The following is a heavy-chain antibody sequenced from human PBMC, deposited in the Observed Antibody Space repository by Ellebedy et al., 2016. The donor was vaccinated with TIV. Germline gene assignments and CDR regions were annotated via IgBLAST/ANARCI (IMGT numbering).Heavy chain of an antibody. J-gene: IGHJ4*02. V-gene: IGHV3-23*01. CDR1: AFTFSTYP. D-gene: IGHD3/OR15-3a*01. CDR2: ISANGGNT. CDR3: ARRSTDFAFDS. Sequence: PAGSLRLSCAASAFTFSTYPMNWVRQAPGQGLEWVSTISANGGNTYYADSVKGRFTISRDNSKNTLFLQMSSLRAEDTAVYFCARRSTDFAFDSWGQGTLVTVSS.